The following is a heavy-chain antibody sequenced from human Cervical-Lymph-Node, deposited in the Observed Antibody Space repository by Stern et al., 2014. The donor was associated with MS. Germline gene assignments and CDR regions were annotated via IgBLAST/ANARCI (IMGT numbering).Heavy chain of an antibody. J-gene: IGHJ4*02. CDR3: ARGMGQYSSSSTGDY. CDR1: GFTFSSYS. CDR2: ISSSSSYI. Sequence: EVQLVESGGGLVKPGGSLRLSCAASGFTFSSYSMNWVRQAPGKGLEWVSSISSSSSYIYYADSVKGRFTISRDNAKNSLYLQMNSLRAEDTAVYYCARGMGQYSSSSTGDYWGQGTLVTVSS. D-gene: IGHD6-6*01. V-gene: IGHV3-21*01.